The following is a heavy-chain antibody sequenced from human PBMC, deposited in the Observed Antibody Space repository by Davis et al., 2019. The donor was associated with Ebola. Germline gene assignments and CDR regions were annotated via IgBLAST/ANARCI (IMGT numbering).Heavy chain of an antibody. Sequence: LRLSCKVSGGSITSGDHYWNWISQPPGKGLAWTGYIYYSGSTYYNPSLKSRVTISVDTSKNHLSLKLSSVTATDTAVYYCARGGGALVRGVIPDYFDYWGQGTLVTVSS. D-gene: IGHD3-10*01. CDR1: GGSITSGDHY. J-gene: IGHJ4*02. CDR3: ARGGGALVRGVIPDYFDY. CDR2: IYYSGST. V-gene: IGHV4-30-4*01.